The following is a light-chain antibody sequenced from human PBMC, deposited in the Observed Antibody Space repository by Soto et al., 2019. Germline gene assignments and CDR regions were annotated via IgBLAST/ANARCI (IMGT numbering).Light chain of an antibody. V-gene: IGKV1-9*01. J-gene: IGKJ4*01. CDR2: DAS. CDR1: QGISSY. Sequence: DIQLTQSPSFLSASVGDRVTVTLRASQGISSYLAWYQQRPGKAPKLLIYDASTLQSGVPSGFSGSGSGTEFTLTISSLQPEDFATYYCQQINSFPVTFGGGTKVDIK. CDR3: QQINSFPVT.